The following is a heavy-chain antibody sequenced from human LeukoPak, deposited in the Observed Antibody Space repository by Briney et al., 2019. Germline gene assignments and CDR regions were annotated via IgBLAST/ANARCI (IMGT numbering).Heavy chain of an antibody. CDR2: IKQDGSEK. CDR3: ARRPVAYYYYYYMDV. Sequence: GGSLRLSCAASGFTFSSYWMSWVRQAPGKGLEWVANIKQDGSEKYYVDSVKGRFTISRDNAKNSLYLQMNSLRAEDTAVYYCARRPVAYYYYYYMDVWGKGTTVTISS. CDR1: GFTFSSYW. J-gene: IGHJ6*03. V-gene: IGHV3-7*01. D-gene: IGHD4-23*01.